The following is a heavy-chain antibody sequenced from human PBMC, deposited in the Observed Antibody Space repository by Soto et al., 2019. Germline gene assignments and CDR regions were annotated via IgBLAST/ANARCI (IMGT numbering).Heavy chain of an antibody. Sequence: ASVKVSCKASGYTFTSYGISWVRQAPGQGLEWMGWISAYNGNTNYAQKLQGRVTMTTDTSTSTAYMELRSLRSDDTAVYYCARDLGLSAYGSGSYYNVGAFDIWGQGTMVTVSS. J-gene: IGHJ3*02. CDR2: ISAYNGNT. CDR1: GYTFTSYG. CDR3: ARDLGLSAYGSGSYYNVGAFDI. V-gene: IGHV1-18*01. D-gene: IGHD3-10*01.